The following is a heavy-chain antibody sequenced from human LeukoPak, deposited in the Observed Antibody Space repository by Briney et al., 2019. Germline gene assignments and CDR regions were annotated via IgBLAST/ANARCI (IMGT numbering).Heavy chain of an antibody. CDR2: ISAYNGNT. CDR1: DFTFSNYA. CDR3: ARENDLYSSGWHRNFDF. V-gene: IGHV1-18*01. J-gene: IGHJ4*02. D-gene: IGHD6-19*01. Sequence: ASVKVSCKASDFTFSNYAFSWVRQAPGQGLEWMGWISAYNGNTNYAQKLQGRVTLTTDTSTSTTYMELRSLRSDDTAVYYCARENDLYSSGWHRNFDFWGQGTLVTVSS.